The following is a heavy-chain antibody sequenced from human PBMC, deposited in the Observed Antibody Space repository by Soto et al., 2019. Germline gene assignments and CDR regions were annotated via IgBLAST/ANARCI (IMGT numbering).Heavy chain of an antibody. CDR1: GFSLSNARMG. J-gene: IGHJ5*02. V-gene: IGHV2-26*01. D-gene: IGHD3-10*01. CDR2: IFSNDEK. Sequence: SGPTLVNPTETLTLTCTVSGFSLSNARMGVSWIRQPPGKALEWLAHIFSNDEKSYSTSLKSRLTISKDTSKSQVVLTMTNMDPVDTATYYCARISITMVRGVIRWFDPWGQGTLVTVS. CDR3: ARISITMVRGVIRWFDP.